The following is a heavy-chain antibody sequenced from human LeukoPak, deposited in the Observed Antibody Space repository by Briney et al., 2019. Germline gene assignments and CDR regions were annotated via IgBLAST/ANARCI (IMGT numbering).Heavy chain of an antibody. CDR3: AKDLVAFSGYDLFDY. Sequence: GSLRLSCAASGFTFSSYAMSWVRQAPGKGLEWVSAISGSGGSTYYADSVKGRFTISRDNSKNTLYLQMNSLRAEDTAVYYCAKDLVAFSGYDLFDYWGQGTLVTVSS. D-gene: IGHD5-12*01. CDR2: ISGSGGST. CDR1: GFTFSSYA. J-gene: IGHJ4*02. V-gene: IGHV3-23*01.